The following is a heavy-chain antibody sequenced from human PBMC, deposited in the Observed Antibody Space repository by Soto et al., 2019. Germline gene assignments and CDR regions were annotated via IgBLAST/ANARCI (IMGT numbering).Heavy chain of an antibody. D-gene: IGHD1-7*01. CDR3: AKVMTGTTNFDY. CDR1: GFTFSSYA. V-gene: IGHV3-23*01. Sequence: SGGSLRLSCAASGFTFSSYAMSWVRQAPGKGLEWVSAISGSGVSTYYADSVKGRFTISRDNSKNTLYLQMNSLRAEDTAVYYCAKVMTGTTNFDYWGQGTLVTVSS. J-gene: IGHJ4*02. CDR2: ISGSGVST.